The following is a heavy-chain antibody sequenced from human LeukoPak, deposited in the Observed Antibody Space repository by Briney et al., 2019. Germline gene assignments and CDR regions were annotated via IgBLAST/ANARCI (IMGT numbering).Heavy chain of an antibody. CDR2: ISWNSGSI. Sequence: GRSLRLSCAASGFTFDDYAVHWVRQAPGKGLEWVSGISWNSGSIGYADSVKGRFTISRDNAKNSLYLQMNSLRAEDTALYYCAKDMTLRDGYNWKYYYFDYWGQGTLVTVSS. V-gene: IGHV3-9*01. CDR1: GFTFDDYA. J-gene: IGHJ4*02. D-gene: IGHD5-24*01. CDR3: AKDMTLRDGYNWKYYYFDY.